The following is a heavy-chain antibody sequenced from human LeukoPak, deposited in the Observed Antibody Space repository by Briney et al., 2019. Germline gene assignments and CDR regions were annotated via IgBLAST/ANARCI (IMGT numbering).Heavy chain of an antibody. Sequence: TSETLSLTCTVSGGSISSSSYYWGWIRQPPGKGLEWIGSIYNSGSTYYNPSLKSRVTISVDTSKNQFSLKLSYVTAADTAVYYCVTPSGSYYYDAFEIWGQGTMATVSS. D-gene: IGHD1-26*01. V-gene: IGHV4-39*01. CDR2: IYNSGST. J-gene: IGHJ3*02. CDR3: VTPSGSYYYDAFEI. CDR1: GGSISSSSYY.